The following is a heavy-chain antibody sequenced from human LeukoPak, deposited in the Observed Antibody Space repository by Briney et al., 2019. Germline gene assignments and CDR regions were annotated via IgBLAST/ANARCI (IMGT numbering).Heavy chain of an antibody. CDR2: ISGSGGST. Sequence: GGSLRLSCAASGFTFSSYAMSLVRQAPGKGLEWVSAISGSGGSTYYADSVKGRFTISRDNSKNTLYLQMNSLRAEDTAVYYCAKVQEDYYDSSGYYYVSPRDFDYWGQGTLVTVSS. D-gene: IGHD3-22*01. J-gene: IGHJ4*02. V-gene: IGHV3-23*01. CDR1: GFTFSSYA. CDR3: AKVQEDYYDSSGYYYVSPRDFDY.